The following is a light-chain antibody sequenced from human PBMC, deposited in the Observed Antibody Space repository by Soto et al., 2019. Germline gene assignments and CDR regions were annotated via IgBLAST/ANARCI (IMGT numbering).Light chain of an antibody. CDR2: GAS. Sequence: IVMTQSPANLSLSPGERATLSCRASQSVSSNLAWYQQKPGQAPRLLIYGASTRATGIPARFSGSGSGTDFTLTISSLEPQDFAVYYCQQRSNWPSITFGQGTRLEIK. CDR1: QSVSSN. V-gene: IGKV3-11*01. J-gene: IGKJ5*01. CDR3: QQRSNWPSIT.